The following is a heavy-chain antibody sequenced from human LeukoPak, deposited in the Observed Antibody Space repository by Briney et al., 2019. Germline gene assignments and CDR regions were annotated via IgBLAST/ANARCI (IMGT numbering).Heavy chain of an antibody. D-gene: IGHD1-14*01. Sequence: GGSLRISCAASGFTVITNDMTWVRQAPGKGLEWVSVLYSDGNTKYADSVQGRFTISRDNSKNTLYLEMNSLSPDDTAVYYCARGVEPLAANTLAYWGQGTLVTVSS. CDR1: GFTVITND. J-gene: IGHJ4*02. CDR2: LYSDGNT. CDR3: ARGVEPLAANTLAY. V-gene: IGHV3-53*01.